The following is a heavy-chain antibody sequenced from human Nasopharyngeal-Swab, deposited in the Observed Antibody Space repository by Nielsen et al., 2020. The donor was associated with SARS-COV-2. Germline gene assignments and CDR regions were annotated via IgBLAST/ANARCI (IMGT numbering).Heavy chain of an antibody. CDR3: ARDGVSRGLDY. CDR1: GGSFSNYA. D-gene: IGHD2-2*01. V-gene: IGHV1-69*13. J-gene: IGHJ4*02. CDR2: VNPVFRTP. Sequence: SVKVSCKASGGSFSNYAISWLRQAPGQGLEWVGGVNPVFRTPNYAQKFQGRISLTADDSTSTAYLELSSLTSEDTAVYYCARDGVSRGLDYWGQGTLVTVSS.